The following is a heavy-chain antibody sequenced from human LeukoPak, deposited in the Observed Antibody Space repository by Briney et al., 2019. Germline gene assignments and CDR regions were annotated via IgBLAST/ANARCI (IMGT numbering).Heavy chain of an antibody. V-gene: IGHV3-23*01. D-gene: IGHD6-13*01. J-gene: IGHJ3*02. Sequence: GGSLRLSCAASASTFSTYAMSSVRQAPGKGLEWVSGISGSGGSTYYADSVKGRFTISRDNSKNTVYLQMNSLRAEDTAVYYCAKDRIRYSSTSGAFDIWGQGTMVTVSS. CDR2: ISGSGGST. CDR1: ASTFSTYA. CDR3: AKDRIRYSSTSGAFDI.